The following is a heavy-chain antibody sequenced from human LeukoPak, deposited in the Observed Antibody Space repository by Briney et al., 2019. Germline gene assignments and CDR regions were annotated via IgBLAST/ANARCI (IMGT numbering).Heavy chain of an antibody. D-gene: IGHD1-26*01. J-gene: IGHJ3*02. CDR1: GGSVSAYY. V-gene: IGHV4-59*02. CDR2: VYYSGGT. Sequence: SETLSLTCTVSGGSVSAYYWNWIRQSPGKGLEWIGYVYYSGGTNYNPSLKSRVTISLDTSKNQFSLRLSSVTAADTALYYCARERSPGSYYDAFDIWGQGTMVTVSS. CDR3: ARERSPGSYYDAFDI.